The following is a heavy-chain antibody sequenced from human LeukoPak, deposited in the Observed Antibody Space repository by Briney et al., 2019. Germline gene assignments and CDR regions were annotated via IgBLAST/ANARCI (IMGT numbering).Heavy chain of an antibody. Sequence: GGSLRLSCAASGLSFSSYAMSWVRQAPGKGLEWVSGISSSGVGTYYADSVKGRFTISRDNSKNTLYLQMSSLTAEHTAIYYCVTERCGGDCYPRAYYYFGLDVWGQGTTVTVSS. D-gene: IGHD2-21*02. CDR1: GLSFSSYA. V-gene: IGHV3-23*01. CDR3: VTERCGGDCYPRAYYYFGLDV. J-gene: IGHJ6*02. CDR2: ISSSGVGT.